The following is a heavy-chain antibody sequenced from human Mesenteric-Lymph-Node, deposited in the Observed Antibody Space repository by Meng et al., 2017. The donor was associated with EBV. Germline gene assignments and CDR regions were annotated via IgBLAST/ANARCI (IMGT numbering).Heavy chain of an antibody. CDR2: LNNAQGNT. CDR1: EYTFMKNA. V-gene: IGHV1-3*04. D-gene: IGHD2-2*02. Sequence: VEVQKPGPVVTVSSKAFEYTFMKNAIQWVRQAPGQRLEWMGWLNNAQGNTKYSQKCQDRVTITRDTSASTAYMEMRSLRSEDTTVEYCARVSCSSISCYTCDSWGQGTLVTVSS. J-gene: IGHJ5*01. CDR3: ARVSCSSISCYTCDS.